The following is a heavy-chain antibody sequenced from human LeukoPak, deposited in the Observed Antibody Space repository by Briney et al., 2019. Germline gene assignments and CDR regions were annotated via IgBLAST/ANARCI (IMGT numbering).Heavy chain of an antibody. V-gene: IGHV4-39*07. D-gene: IGHD6-6*01. CDR1: GGSISSSTYY. CDR3: ARDWGVSARPGYMDV. CDR2: IHYGGST. J-gene: IGHJ6*03. Sequence: SETLSLTCTVSGGSISSSTYYWGWIRQPPGKGLEWIGSIHYGGSTYYNPSLKSRVTISVDTSKNQFSLRLSSVTAADTAVYYCARDWGVSARPGYMDVWGKGTTVTVSS.